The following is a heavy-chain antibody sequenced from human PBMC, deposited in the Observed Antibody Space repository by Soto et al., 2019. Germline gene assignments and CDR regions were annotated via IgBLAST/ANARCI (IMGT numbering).Heavy chain of an antibody. CDR1: GYSFTSYW. Sequence: GEALKIYCKGPGYSFTSYWIGWVRQMPGKGLEWMGIIYPGDSDTRYSPSFQGQVTISADKSISTAYLQWSSLKASDTAMYYCARHRYSSGWYPRDDYWGQGTLVTVSS. CDR3: ARHRYSSGWYPRDDY. V-gene: IGHV5-51*01. CDR2: IYPGDSDT. D-gene: IGHD6-19*01. J-gene: IGHJ4*02.